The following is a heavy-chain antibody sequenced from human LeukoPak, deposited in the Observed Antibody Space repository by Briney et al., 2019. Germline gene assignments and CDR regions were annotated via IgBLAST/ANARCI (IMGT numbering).Heavy chain of an antibody. V-gene: IGHV4-38-2*02. CDR1: GYSISSGYY. J-gene: IGHJ4*02. CDR2: MDDSGRT. D-gene: IGHD3-22*01. Sequence: SETLSLTCTVFGYSISSGYYWGWMRQPPGKGLAWIGSMDDSGRTYYSPSLKSRVTISVDTYKNKFPLKLSSVTAADTAVYYCVRDSSGYYPIFDYWGQGTLVTVSS. CDR3: VRDSSGYYPIFDY.